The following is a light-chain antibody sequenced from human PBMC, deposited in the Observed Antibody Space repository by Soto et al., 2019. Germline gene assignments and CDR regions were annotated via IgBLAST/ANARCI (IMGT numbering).Light chain of an antibody. CDR3: HQTYSAPLT. CDR2: VAS. CDR1: QSISNY. Sequence: DIQMTQSPFSLPASVGDRVNITCRASQSISNYLNWYQQKPGRAPILLIHVASSLQGGVPSRFSGSGSGTDFTLTISSLQPEDFTTYYCHQTYSAPLTFGGGSKVEI. J-gene: IGKJ4*01. V-gene: IGKV1-39*01.